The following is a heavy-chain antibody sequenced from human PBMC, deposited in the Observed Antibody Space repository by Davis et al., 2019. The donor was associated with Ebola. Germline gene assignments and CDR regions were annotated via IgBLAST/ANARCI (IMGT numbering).Heavy chain of an antibody. Sequence: SLKISCAASGFTFDDYAMHWVRQAPGKGLEWVSGISWNSGSIGYADSLEGRFTISRDNAKNSLYLQMNSLRAEDTALYYCAKGFIGSGSSFFDYWGQGTLVTVSS. CDR2: ISWNSGSI. J-gene: IGHJ4*02. CDR3: AKGFIGSGSSFFDY. D-gene: IGHD3-10*01. V-gene: IGHV3-9*01. CDR1: GFTFDDYA.